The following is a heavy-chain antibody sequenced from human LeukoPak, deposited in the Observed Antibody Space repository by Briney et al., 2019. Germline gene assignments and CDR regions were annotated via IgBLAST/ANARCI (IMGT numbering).Heavy chain of an antibody. D-gene: IGHD6-13*01. CDR2: INPNSGGT. V-gene: IGHV1-2*02. J-gene: IGHJ4*02. CDR3: ASGSSSWYLYFDY. Sequence: ASVKVSCTASGYTFTGYYMHWVRQAPGQGLEWMGWINPNSGGTNYAQKFQGRVTMTRDTSISTAYMELSRLRSDDTAVYYCASGSSSWYLYFDYWGQGTLVTVSS. CDR1: GYTFTGYY.